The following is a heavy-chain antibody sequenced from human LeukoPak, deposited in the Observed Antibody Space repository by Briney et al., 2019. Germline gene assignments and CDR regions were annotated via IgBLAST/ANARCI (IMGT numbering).Heavy chain of an antibody. D-gene: IGHD4-17*01. CDR2: ISSSSSYI. Sequence: NAGGSLRLSCAASGFTFSSYSMNWVRQAPGKGLEWVSSISSSSSYIYYADSVKGRFTISRDNAKNSLYLQMNSLRAEDTAAYYCARDYKTVTTPGAHDVFDIGAKGKMVTVFS. CDR1: GFTFSSYS. J-gene: IGHJ3*02. V-gene: IGHV3-21*01. CDR3: ARDYKTVTTPGAHDVFDI.